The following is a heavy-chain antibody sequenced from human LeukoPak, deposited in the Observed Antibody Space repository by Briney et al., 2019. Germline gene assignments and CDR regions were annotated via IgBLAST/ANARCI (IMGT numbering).Heavy chain of an antibody. CDR1: GFTFSSYW. D-gene: IGHD3-3*01. CDR2: IKQDGSEE. J-gene: IGHJ4*02. CDR3: AGDFDFRGTFYYFDY. Sequence: GGSLRLSCAASGFTFSSYWMSWVRQAPGKGLEWVANIKQDGSEEYYVDSVKGRFTISRDNAKNSLYLQMNSLRAEDTAVYYCAGDFDFRGTFYYFDYWGQGTLVTVSS. V-gene: IGHV3-7*01.